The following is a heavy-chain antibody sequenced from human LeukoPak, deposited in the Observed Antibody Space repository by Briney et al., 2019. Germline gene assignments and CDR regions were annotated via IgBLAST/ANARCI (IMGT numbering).Heavy chain of an antibody. Sequence: PSETLSLTCAVYGGSFSGYYWSWIRQPPGKGLEWIGEINHSGSTNYNPSLKSRVTISVDTSKNQFSLKLSSVTTADTAVYYCARMRSEYYYDSSGYYYVSGYMDVWGKGTTVTVSS. CDR1: GGSFSGYY. CDR2: INHSGST. J-gene: IGHJ6*03. V-gene: IGHV4-34*01. D-gene: IGHD3-22*01. CDR3: ARMRSEYYYDSSGYYYVSGYMDV.